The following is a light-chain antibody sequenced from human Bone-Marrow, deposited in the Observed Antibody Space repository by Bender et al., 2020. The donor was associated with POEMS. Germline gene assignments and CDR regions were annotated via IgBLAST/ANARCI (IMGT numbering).Light chain of an antibody. Sequence: QSVLTQPPSASGTPGQRVTISCSGGSSNIGAHAVNWYQHLPGTAPKLLIYSSHRRPSEVPDRFSGSRSGTSASLAISGLQADDEADYYCAVWEDSLNGWVFGGGTKLTVL. J-gene: IGLJ3*02. CDR2: SSH. CDR1: SSNIGAHA. V-gene: IGLV1-44*01. CDR3: AVWEDSLNGWV.